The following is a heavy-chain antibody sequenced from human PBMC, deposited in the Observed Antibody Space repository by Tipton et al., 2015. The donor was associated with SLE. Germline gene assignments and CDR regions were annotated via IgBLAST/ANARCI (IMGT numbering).Heavy chain of an antibody. CDR3: ARDGGQRVISGTYDFYYYGLDV. CDR2: ISHDGGA. D-gene: IGHD6-13*01. J-gene: IGHJ6*02. Sequence: LRLSCAAYSGSFSDYWWSWIRQPPGKGLEWIGEISHDGGANYNPSLESRGTISLETSKNQFSLKLTSVTAADTAVYYCARDGGQRVISGTYDFYYYGLDVWGQGTTVTVSS. V-gene: IGHV4-34*01. CDR1: SGSFSDYW.